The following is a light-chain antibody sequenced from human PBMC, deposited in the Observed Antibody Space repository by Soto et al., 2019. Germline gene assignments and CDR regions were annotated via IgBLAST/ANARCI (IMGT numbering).Light chain of an antibody. V-gene: IGKV1-17*03. CDR2: GAS. J-gene: IGKJ4*01. CDR1: QGISNL. CDR3: LQYNSYPFT. Sequence: DIQMTQSPSAMSASLGDTVTITCRASQGISNLLAWFQQQPGKVPKRLIYGASTLQSGAPSRFSGSASGAAFTLTISSLQPEDFATYYCLQYNSYPFTFGGGTKVEIK.